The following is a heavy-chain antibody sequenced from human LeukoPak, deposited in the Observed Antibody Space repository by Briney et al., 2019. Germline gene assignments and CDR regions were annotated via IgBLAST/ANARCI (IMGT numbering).Heavy chain of an antibody. Sequence: SEALSLTCTVCGGSISSGAYYWSWIRQPRGKGLEGIGYIFHSGNSYYNPSLKSRVNISVDRSKNQFYRKLSSVTAADTAVYYCARGNPIPAAIDYWGQGTLVTVSS. CDR1: GGSISSGAYY. CDR2: IFHSGNS. V-gene: IGHV4-30-2*01. J-gene: IGHJ4*02. D-gene: IGHD2-2*01. CDR3: ARGNPIPAAIDY.